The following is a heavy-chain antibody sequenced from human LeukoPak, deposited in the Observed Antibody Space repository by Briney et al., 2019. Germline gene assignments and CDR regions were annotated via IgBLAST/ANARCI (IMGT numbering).Heavy chain of an antibody. CDR2: IIPLFATA. CDR1: GGTFSTYS. CDR3: ARDPSNSGYDYLYYFDY. Sequence: SVRVSCKTSGGTFSTYSTSWVRQAPGQGLEWMGGIIPLFATANYAQKFRGRLTITVDESTSTAYMELSSLRSDDTAVYYCARDPSNSGYDYLYYFDYWGQGTLVTVSS. V-gene: IGHV1-69*13. J-gene: IGHJ4*02. D-gene: IGHD5-12*01.